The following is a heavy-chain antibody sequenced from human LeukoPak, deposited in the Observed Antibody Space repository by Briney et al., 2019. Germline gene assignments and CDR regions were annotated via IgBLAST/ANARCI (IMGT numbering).Heavy chain of an antibody. D-gene: IGHD3-22*01. CDR1: GFTFDDYA. V-gene: IGHV3-49*03. Sequence: GGALRLSCTASGFTFDDYAMSWFRQTPGEGLEWVGFIRSKAYGGTTEYAASVKGRFTISRDDSKSIAYLQMNSLKTEDTAVYYCTKYDYDSTGYGPNWFDPWGQGTLVTVSS. CDR3: TKYDYDSTGYGPNWFDP. J-gene: IGHJ5*02. CDR2: IRSKAYGGTT.